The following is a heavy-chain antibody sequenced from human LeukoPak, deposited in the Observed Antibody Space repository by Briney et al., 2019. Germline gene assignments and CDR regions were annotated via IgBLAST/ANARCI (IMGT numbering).Heavy chain of an antibody. J-gene: IGHJ4*02. Sequence: PSETLSLTCSVSGGSISGSYWMWIRQSPGKGLEWIGYTYYSGATSYNPSFRGRVTFFVDTSKNQFSLKLSSVTAADTAMYYCAREIPAAGHFDYWGQGALVTVSS. D-gene: IGHD6-13*01. CDR1: GGSISGSY. CDR2: TYYSGAT. CDR3: AREIPAAGHFDY. V-gene: IGHV4-59*12.